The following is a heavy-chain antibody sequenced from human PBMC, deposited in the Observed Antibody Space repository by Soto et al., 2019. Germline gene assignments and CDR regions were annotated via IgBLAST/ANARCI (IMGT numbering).Heavy chain of an antibody. V-gene: IGHV1-18*04. CDR1: GYTFTSYG. J-gene: IGHJ6*02. CDR2: ISAYNGNT. Sequence: ASVKVSCKASGYTFTSYGISWVRQAPGQGLEWMGWISAYNGNTNYAQKLQGRVTMTTDTSTSTAYMELRSLRSDDTAVYYCARAGYSSSSVYYYGMDVWGQGTTVTVSS. CDR3: ARAGYSSSSVYYYGMDV. D-gene: IGHD6-6*01.